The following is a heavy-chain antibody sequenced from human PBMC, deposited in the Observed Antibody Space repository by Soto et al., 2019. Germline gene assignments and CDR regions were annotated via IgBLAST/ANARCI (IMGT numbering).Heavy chain of an antibody. D-gene: IGHD3-10*01. Sequence: QVQLVESGGGVVQPGRSLRLSCAASGFTFSSYAMHWVRQAPGKGLEWVAVISYDGSNKYYADSVKGRFTISRDNSKNTLYLQMNSLRAEDTAVYYCARDRGVRGDGEDYFDYWGQGTLVTVSS. V-gene: IGHV3-30-3*01. CDR1: GFTFSSYA. CDR3: ARDRGVRGDGEDYFDY. CDR2: ISYDGSNK. J-gene: IGHJ4*02.